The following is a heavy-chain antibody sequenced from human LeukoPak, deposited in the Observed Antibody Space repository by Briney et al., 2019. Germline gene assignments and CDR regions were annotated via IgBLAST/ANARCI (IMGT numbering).Heavy chain of an antibody. D-gene: IGHD5-18*01. V-gene: IGHV3-23*01. J-gene: IGHJ3*01. CDR2: VSYTRVAT. CDR3: AKAFREFGTSSSYSSFDS. Sequence: GGSLRLSCAASGFTFSTFALSWVRQARGKGLEWVSGVSYTRVATYYADSVKARFTISRDDSENILYLQMNGLRAEDTAVYFCAKAFREFGTSSSYSSFDSWGQGTMVTVSS. CDR1: GFTFSTFA.